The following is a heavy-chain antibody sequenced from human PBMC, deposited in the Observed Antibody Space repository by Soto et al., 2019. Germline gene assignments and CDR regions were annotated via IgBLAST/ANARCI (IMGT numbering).Heavy chain of an antibody. CDR2: IIPIFGTA. V-gene: IGHV1-69*06. J-gene: IGHJ6*02. Sequence: ASVKVSCKASGGTFSSYAISWVRQAPGQGLEWMGGIIPIFGTANYAQKFQGRVTITADKSTSTAYMELSSLRSEDTAVYYCAWKDIVVVPAAIRSPYYYYYYGMDVWGQGTMVTVSS. CDR3: AWKDIVVVPAAIRSPYYYYYYGMDV. CDR1: GGTFSSYA. D-gene: IGHD2-2*02.